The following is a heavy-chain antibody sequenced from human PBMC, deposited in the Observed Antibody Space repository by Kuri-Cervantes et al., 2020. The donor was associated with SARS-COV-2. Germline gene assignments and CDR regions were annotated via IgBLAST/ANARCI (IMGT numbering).Heavy chain of an antibody. D-gene: IGHD3-3*01. J-gene: IGHJ6*02. Sequence: SVKVSCKASGGTFSSYGITWVRQAPGQGLEWMGGIIPVLGVVNYAQKFQGRVAITADKSTSTAYIEVSGLRSGDTAVYYCARDVYRAISGVERHYYYGMDVWGQGTTVTVSS. CDR3: ARDVYRAISGVERHYYYGMDV. V-gene: IGHV1-69*10. CDR2: IIPVLGVV. CDR1: GGTFSSYG.